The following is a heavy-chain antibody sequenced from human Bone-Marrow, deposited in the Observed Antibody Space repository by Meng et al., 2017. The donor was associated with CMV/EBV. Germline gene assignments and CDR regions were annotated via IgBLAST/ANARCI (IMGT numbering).Heavy chain of an antibody. V-gene: IGHV4-34*01. CDR3: ACSTSGYYYYGMDV. J-gene: IGHJ6*02. CDR1: GGSFSGYY. D-gene: IGHD2-2*01. Sequence: SETLSLTCAVYGGSFSGYYWSWIRQPPGKGLEWIGEINHSGSTNYNPSLKSRVTISVDTSKNQFSLKLRSVTAADTAVYYCACSTSGYYYYGMDVWGQGTTVTVSS. CDR2: INHSGST.